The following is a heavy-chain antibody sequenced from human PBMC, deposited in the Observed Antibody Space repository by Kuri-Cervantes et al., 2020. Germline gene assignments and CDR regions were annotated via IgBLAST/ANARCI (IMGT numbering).Heavy chain of an antibody. D-gene: IGHD3-10*01. CDR2: IIPILGIA. Sequence: SVKVSCKASGGTFSSYTISWVRQAPGQGLEWMGRIIPILGIANYAQKFQGRVTITADKSTSTAYTELSSLRSEDTAVYYCARGRYYYGSGSYYNPYGMDVWGQGTTVTVSS. J-gene: IGHJ6*02. CDR1: GGTFSSYT. V-gene: IGHV1-69*02. CDR3: ARGRYYYGSGSYYNPYGMDV.